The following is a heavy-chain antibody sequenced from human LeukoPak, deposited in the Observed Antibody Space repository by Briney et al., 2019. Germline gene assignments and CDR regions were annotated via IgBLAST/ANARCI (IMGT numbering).Heavy chain of an antibody. CDR3: ARVGGALGDYYYYYYMDV. V-gene: IGHV3-74*01. CDR1: GFTFSSYW. Sequence: GRSLRLSCAPSGFTFSSYWMHWVRQSPGNGLVWVSRINSDGSSTSFTDYVKGRFTISRDNAKNTLYLQMNSLRAEDTAVYYCARVGGALGDYYYYYYMDVWGKGTMVTVSS. J-gene: IGHJ6*03. CDR2: INSDGSST. D-gene: IGHD3-16*01.